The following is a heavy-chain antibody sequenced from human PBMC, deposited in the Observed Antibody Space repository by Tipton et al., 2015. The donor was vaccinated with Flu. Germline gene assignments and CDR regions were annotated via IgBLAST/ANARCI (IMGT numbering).Heavy chain of an antibody. Sequence: QLVQSGAEVKQPGASVKVSCRASGYTFRNYGISWVRQAPGQGLEWMGWINPNDNGTRYPQKFQGRVTMTRDTSISTVYMELSRLSSDDTAVYYCARDGAGYNGAFDMWGQGTMVTVSS. V-gene: IGHV1-2*02. CDR3: ARDGAGYNGAFDM. D-gene: IGHD5-24*01. CDR2: INPNDNGT. CDR1: GYTFRNYG. J-gene: IGHJ3*02.